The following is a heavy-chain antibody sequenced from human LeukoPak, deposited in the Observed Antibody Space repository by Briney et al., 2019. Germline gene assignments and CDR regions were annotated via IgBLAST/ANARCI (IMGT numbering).Heavy chain of an antibody. J-gene: IGHJ4*02. V-gene: IGHV5-51*01. Sequence: GESLKISCKGSGYSFTTYWIGWVRQMPGKGLEWMGIIYPDDSDTRFSPSFQGQATMSADKSITTAYLQWSSLKASDTAMYYCARQGYSGYEYSFDYWGQGTLVTVSS. CDR2: IYPDDSDT. D-gene: IGHD5-12*01. CDR3: ARQGYSGYEYSFDY. CDR1: GYSFTTYW.